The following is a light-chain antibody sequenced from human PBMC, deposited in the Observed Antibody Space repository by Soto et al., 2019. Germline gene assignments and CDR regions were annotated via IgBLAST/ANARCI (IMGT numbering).Light chain of an antibody. Sequence: DIQMTQSPSTLSGSVGDRVTITCRASQTISSWLAWYQQKPGNAPKLLIYKASTLKSGVPSRFSGSGSGTEFTLTISSLQPDDFATYYCQHYNSYSEAFGQLTKVDIK. CDR1: QTISSW. CDR3: QHYNSYSEA. CDR2: KAS. J-gene: IGKJ1*01. V-gene: IGKV1-5*03.